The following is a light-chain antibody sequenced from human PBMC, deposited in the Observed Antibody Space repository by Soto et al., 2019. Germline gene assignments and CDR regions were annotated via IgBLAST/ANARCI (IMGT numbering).Light chain of an antibody. J-gene: IGLJ1*01. CDR1: SSDVGSYNL. CDR2: EGS. CDR3: CSYAGSSTFV. V-gene: IGLV2-23*03. Sequence: SALTQPASVSGSPGQSITISCTGTSSDVGSYNLVSWYQQHPGKAPKLMIYEGSKWPSGVSNRFSGSKSGNTASLTISGLQAEDEADYYCCSYAGSSTFVFGTGTKLTVL.